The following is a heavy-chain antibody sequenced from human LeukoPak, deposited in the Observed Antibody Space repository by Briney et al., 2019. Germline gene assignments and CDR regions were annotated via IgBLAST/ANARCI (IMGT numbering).Heavy chain of an antibody. Sequence: SETLSLTCTVSGGSISSYYWSWIRQPAGKGLEWIGRIYTSGSTNYNPSLKSRVTMSVDTSKNQFSLKLSSVTAADTAVYYCARDRLLYCSGGSCYSGWFDPWGQGTLVTVSS. D-gene: IGHD2-15*01. CDR1: GGSISSYY. CDR2: IYTSGST. J-gene: IGHJ5*02. CDR3: ARDRLLYCSGGSCYSGWFDP. V-gene: IGHV4-4*07.